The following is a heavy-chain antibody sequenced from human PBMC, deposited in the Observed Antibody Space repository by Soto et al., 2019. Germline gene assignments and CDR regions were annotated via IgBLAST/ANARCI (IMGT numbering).Heavy chain of an antibody. Sequence: GGSLRLSCAASGFTFSNAWMNWVRQAPGKGLEWVGRIKSKTDGGTTDYAAPVKGRFTISRDDSKNTLYLQMNSLKTEDTAVYYCTTDPARGYYYGMDVWGQGTTVTVSS. CDR3: TTDPARGYYYGMDV. CDR1: GFTFSNAW. V-gene: IGHV3-15*07. CDR2: IKSKTDGGTT. J-gene: IGHJ6*02. D-gene: IGHD6-6*01.